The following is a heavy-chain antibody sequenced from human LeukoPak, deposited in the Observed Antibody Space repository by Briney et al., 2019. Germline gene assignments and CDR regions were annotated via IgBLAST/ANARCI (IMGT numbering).Heavy chain of an antibody. J-gene: IGHJ4*02. CDR2: INHSGST. CDR3: ARFLRGALDY. CDR1: GGSFSGYY. Sequence: PSETLSLTCAVYGGSFSGYYWSWIRQPPGKGLEWIGEINHSGSTNYNPSLKSRVTISVDTPKNQFSLKLGSVTAADTAVYYCARFLRGALDYWGQGTLVTVSS. D-gene: IGHD3-10*01. V-gene: IGHV4-34*01.